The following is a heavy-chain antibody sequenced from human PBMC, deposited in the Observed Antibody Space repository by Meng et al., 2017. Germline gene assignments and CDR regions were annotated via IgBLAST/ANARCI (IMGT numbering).Heavy chain of an antibody. D-gene: IGHD6-19*01. CDR1: GFTFSSYW. J-gene: IGHJ3*02. CDR2: INSDGSST. Sequence: SLKISCAASGFTFSSYWMHWGRQAPGKVLLWVPRINSDGSSTSYADSVKGRFTISRDNGKNTLYLQMNSLRAEDTDVYYCARDHGSGWYGAFDIWGQGTMVTVSS. V-gene: IGHV3-74*01. CDR3: ARDHGSGWYGAFDI.